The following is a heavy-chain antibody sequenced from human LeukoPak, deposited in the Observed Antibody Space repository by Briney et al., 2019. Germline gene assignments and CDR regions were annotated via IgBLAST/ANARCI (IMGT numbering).Heavy chain of an antibody. CDR3: ARDPDCSSTSCSG. CDR1: GFTFSSYA. J-gene: IGHJ4*02. Sequence: LTGGSLRLSCAASGFTFSSYAMHWVRQAPGKGLEWVAVISYDGSNKYYADSVKGRFTISRDNSKNTLYLQMNSLRAEDTAVYYCARDPDCSSTSCSGWGQGTLVTVSS. CDR2: ISYDGSNK. V-gene: IGHV3-30-3*01. D-gene: IGHD2-2*01.